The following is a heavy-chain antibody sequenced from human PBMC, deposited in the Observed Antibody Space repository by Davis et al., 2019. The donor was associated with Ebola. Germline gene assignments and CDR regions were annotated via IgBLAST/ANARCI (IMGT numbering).Heavy chain of an antibody. V-gene: IGHV3-48*02. Sequence: PGRSLKISCAASGFTFFTYTMTWVRQAPGKGLEWLSYIRPSGNDMHYADSVRGRFTISRDNAKNSLYLQLNSLRDEDTAVYYCARDSGHGGSLDYWGQGTLVTVSS. CDR3: ARDSGHGGSLDY. CDR2: IRPSGNDM. J-gene: IGHJ4*02. CDR1: GFTFFTYT. D-gene: IGHD2-15*01.